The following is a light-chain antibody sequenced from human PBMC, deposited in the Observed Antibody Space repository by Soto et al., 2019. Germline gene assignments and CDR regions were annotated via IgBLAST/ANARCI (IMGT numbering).Light chain of an antibody. Sequence: DIQMTQSPSSLSASVGDRVTLTCRASQSISNYLNWYQQKPGKAPNLLIYAASSLQSGVPSRFRGSGSGTDFTLTITTLQHEDFATYYCQQSYSAPLTFGGGTKVDIK. V-gene: IGKV1-39*01. CDR3: QQSYSAPLT. CDR2: AAS. J-gene: IGKJ4*01. CDR1: QSISNY.